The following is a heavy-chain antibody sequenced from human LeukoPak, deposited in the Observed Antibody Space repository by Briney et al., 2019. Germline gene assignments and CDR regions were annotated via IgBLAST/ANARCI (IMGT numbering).Heavy chain of an antibody. D-gene: IGHD3-10*01. CDR2: ISGSGAST. J-gene: IGHJ4*02. CDR3: ARDGGFGELLYY. Sequence: GGSLRLSCAASGFAFDSYAMSWVRQAPGKGLEWVSTISGSGASTYYADSVKGRFTISRDNAKNSLYLQVNSLRAEDTAVYYCARDGGFGELLYYWGQGTLVTVSS. CDR1: GFAFDSYA. V-gene: IGHV3-23*01.